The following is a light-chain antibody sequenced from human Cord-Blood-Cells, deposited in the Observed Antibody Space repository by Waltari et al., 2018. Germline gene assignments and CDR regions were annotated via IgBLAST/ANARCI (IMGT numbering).Light chain of an antibody. J-gene: IGLJ2*01. V-gene: IGLV2-11*01. CDR1: TSDGGGLNY. CDR2: DVS. CDR3: CSYAGSYTLV. Sequence: QSALTPPRSVSESPRQPVTISCHGTTSDGGGLNYFSWYQQHPGNAPKLMIYDVSKRPSGVPDRFSGSKSGNTASLTISGLQAEDEADYYCCSYAGSYTLVFGGGTKLTVL.